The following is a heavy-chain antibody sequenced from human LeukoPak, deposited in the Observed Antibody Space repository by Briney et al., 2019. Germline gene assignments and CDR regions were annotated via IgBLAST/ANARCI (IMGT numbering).Heavy chain of an antibody. V-gene: IGHV4-59*01. CDR1: GGSISNYY. Sequence: SETLSLTCTVSGGSISNYYWSRIRQPPGKGLEWIGYIYYTENTNYNPFLKSRVTISLDPSKNHFSLKLSSVTAADTAVYYCARGSWKFDPWGQGTLVTVSS. J-gene: IGHJ5*02. CDR3: ARGSWKFDP. D-gene: IGHD1-1*01. CDR2: IYYTENT.